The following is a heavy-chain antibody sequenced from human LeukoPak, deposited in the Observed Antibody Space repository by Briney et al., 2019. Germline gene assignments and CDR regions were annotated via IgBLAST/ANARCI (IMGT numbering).Heavy chain of an antibody. V-gene: IGHV3-23*01. Sequence: PGGSLRLSCVVSGFTFSTYAMSWVRQAPGKGLGWVSAISGSGDSTYYADSVKGRFTISRDNSKNTLYLQMNSLRAEDTAVYYCAKDTLYYDFWSGYHDYWGQGTLVTVSS. D-gene: IGHD3-3*01. CDR1: GFTFSTYA. CDR3: AKDTLYYDFWSGYHDY. CDR2: ISGSGDST. J-gene: IGHJ4*02.